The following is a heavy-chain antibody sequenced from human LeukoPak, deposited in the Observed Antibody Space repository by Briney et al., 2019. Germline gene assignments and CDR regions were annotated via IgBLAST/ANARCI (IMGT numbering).Heavy chain of an antibody. D-gene: IGHD7-27*01. Sequence: GGSLRLSCAASGFRFSDYWMAWVRQAPGKGLEWVANINQDESEKYYVVSVKGRFTISRDNAKKSLYLQMNSLRAEDTAVYYCARDDWGSADYWGQGTLVTVSS. V-gene: IGHV3-7*01. CDR3: ARDDWGSADY. CDR1: GFRFSDYW. CDR2: INQDESEK. J-gene: IGHJ4*02.